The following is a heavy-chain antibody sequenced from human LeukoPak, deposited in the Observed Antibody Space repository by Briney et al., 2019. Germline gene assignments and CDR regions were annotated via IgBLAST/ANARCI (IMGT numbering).Heavy chain of an antibody. D-gene: IGHD3-9*01. CDR1: GFTFSSYG. CDR3: ARTHYDILTGYYTYYFDY. Sequence: GRSLRLSCAASGFTFSSYGMHWVRQAPGKGLEWVAVIWYDGSNKYYADSVKGRFTISRDNSKNTLYLQMNSLRAEDTAVYYCARTHYDILTGYYTYYFDYWGQGTLVTVSS. V-gene: IGHV3-33*01. CDR2: IWYDGSNK. J-gene: IGHJ4*02.